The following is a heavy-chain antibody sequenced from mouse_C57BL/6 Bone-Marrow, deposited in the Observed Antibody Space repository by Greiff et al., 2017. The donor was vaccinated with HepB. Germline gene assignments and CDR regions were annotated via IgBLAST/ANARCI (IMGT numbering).Heavy chain of an antibody. Sequence: EVKLVESEGGLVQPGRSMKLSCTASGFTFSDYYMAWVRQVPEKGLEWVANINYDGSSTYYLDSLKSRFIISRDNAKNILYLQMSSLKSEDTATYYCARVGEGYWYFDVWGTGTTVTVSS. CDR1: GFTFSDYY. CDR3: ARVGEGYWYFDV. V-gene: IGHV5-16*01. J-gene: IGHJ1*03. CDR2: INYDGSST.